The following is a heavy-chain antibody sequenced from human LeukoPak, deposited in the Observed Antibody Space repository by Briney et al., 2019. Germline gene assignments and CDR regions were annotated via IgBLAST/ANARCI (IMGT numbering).Heavy chain of an antibody. CDR3: ASGYRYYYYMDV. CDR1: GFTFSSYE. D-gene: IGHD1-1*01. CDR2: ISSSGSTI. Sequence: GGSLRLSCAASGFTFSSYEMNWVRQAPGKGLEWVSYISSSGSTIYYADSVKGRFTISRDNAKNSLYLQMNSLRAEDTAVYYCASGYRYYYYMDVWGKGTTVTISS. V-gene: IGHV3-48*03. J-gene: IGHJ6*03.